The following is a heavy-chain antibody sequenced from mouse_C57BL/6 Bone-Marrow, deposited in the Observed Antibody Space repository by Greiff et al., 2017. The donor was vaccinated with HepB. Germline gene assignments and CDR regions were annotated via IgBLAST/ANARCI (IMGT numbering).Heavy chain of an antibody. D-gene: IGHD1-1*01. V-gene: IGHV1-55*01. CDR2: IYPGSGST. CDR1: GYTFTSYW. Sequence: QVQLQQPGAELVKPGASVKMSCTASGYTFTSYWITWVKQRPGQGLEWIGDIYPGSGSTNYNEKFKSKATLTVDTSSSTAYMQLSSLTSEDSAVYYCAREGLLRAWFAYWGQGTLVTVSA. J-gene: IGHJ3*01. CDR3: AREGLLRAWFAY.